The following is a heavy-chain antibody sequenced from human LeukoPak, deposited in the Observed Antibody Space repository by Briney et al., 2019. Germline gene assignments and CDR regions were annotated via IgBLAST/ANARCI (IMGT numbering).Heavy chain of an antibody. Sequence: SETLSLTCTVSGGSISSYYWSWIRQPPGKGLEWIGYIYYSGSTNYNPSLKSRVTISVDTSKNQFSLKLSSVTAADTAVYYCASWYYDSSGYSIFDYRGQGTLVTVSS. J-gene: IGHJ4*02. CDR1: GGSISSYY. D-gene: IGHD3-22*01. V-gene: IGHV4-59*01. CDR3: ASWYYDSSGYSIFDY. CDR2: IYYSGST.